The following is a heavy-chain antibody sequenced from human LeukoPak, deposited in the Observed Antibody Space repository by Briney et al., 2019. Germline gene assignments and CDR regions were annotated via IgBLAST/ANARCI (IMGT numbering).Heavy chain of an antibody. J-gene: IGHJ6*02. Sequence: ASVKVSCKASGYTFTSYDINWVRQATGQGLEWMGWMNPNRGNTGYAQKFQGRVTMTRNTSISTAYMELSSLRSEDTAVYYCARGICSTSCYPDYYYYGMDVWGQGTTVTVSS. CDR3: ARGICSTSCYPDYYYYGMDV. D-gene: IGHD2-2*01. V-gene: IGHV1-8*01. CDR2: MNPNRGNT. CDR1: GYTFTSYD.